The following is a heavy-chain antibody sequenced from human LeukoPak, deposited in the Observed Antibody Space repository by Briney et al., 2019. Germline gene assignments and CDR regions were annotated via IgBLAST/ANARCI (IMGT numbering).Heavy chain of an antibody. D-gene: IGHD3-22*01. J-gene: IGHJ4*02. CDR2: ISGSGGTT. CDR3: AKYVYDSSGYFYYFDY. V-gene: IGHV3-23*01. CDR1: GFTFTNYA. Sequence: GGSLRLSCAASGFTFTNYAMSWVRQAPGKRLEWVSAISGSGGTTYYADSVKGRFTISRDNSKNTLYLQMNSLRAEDTAVYYCAKYVYDSSGYFYYFDYWGQGTLVTVSS.